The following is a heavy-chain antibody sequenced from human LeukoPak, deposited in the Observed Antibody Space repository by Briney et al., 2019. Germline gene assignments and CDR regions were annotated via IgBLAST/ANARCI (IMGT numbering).Heavy chain of an antibody. CDR3: ARDRNYGSGSYSP. CDR2: ISSSSSYI. CDR1: GFTFSSYS. D-gene: IGHD3-10*01. J-gene: IGHJ5*02. V-gene: IGHV3-21*01. Sequence: PGGSLRLSCAASGFTFSSYSMNWVRQAPGKGLEWVSSISSSSSYIYYADSVKGRFTISRDNAKNSLYLQMNSLRAEDTAVYYCARDRNYGSGSYSPWGQGTLVTVSS.